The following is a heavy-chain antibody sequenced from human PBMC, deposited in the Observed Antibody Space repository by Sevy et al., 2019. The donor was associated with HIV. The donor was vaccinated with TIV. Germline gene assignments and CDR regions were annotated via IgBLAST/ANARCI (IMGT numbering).Heavy chain of an antibody. D-gene: IGHD6-6*01. V-gene: IGHV4-4*07. CDR3: ARAGIATRLSYYYGMDV. CDR2: IYTSGST. CDR1: GGSISSYY. Sequence: SETLSLTCTVSGGSISSYYWSWIRQPAGKGLEWIGRIYTSGSTNYNPSLNSRVTMSVDTSKNQFSLKLSSVTAADTAVYYCARAGIATRLSYYYGMDVWGQGTTVTVSS. J-gene: IGHJ6*02.